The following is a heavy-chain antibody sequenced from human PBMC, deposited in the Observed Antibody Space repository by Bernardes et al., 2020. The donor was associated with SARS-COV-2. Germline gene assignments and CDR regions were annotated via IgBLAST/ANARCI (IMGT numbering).Heavy chain of an antibody. CDR3: ARSGTYPDAFDI. V-gene: IGHV1-69*13. CDR2: IIPLFGTT. J-gene: IGHJ3*02. Sequence: SVQVSCKTSGNTFPSYAVIWVRQAPGQGLECMGGIIPLFGTTNYAQNFQGRVTIAADESTSTVYMELSSLRSEDTAMYYCARSGTYPDAFDIWGQGTMVTVSS. D-gene: IGHD1-26*01. CDR1: GNTFPSYA.